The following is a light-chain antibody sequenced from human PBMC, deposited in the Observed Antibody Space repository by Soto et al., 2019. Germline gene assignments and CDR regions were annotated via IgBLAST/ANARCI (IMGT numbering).Light chain of an antibody. Sequence: EIVFMQSPGTLSLSPGERATLSCRASQSIRSSDLAWYQPRPGQAPRLLIYAASSSATGTPVRFSGSGSGTDFTLSISRLQPEDFAVYYCQQYNIWWTFGQGTKVDIK. V-gene: IGKV3-20*01. CDR2: AAS. CDR3: QQYNIWWT. J-gene: IGKJ1*01. CDR1: QSIRSSD.